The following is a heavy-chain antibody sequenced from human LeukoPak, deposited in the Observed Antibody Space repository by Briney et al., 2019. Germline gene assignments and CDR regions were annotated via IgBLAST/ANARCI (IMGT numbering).Heavy chain of an antibody. CDR2: LNPSAGST. J-gene: IGHJ4*02. V-gene: IGHV1-46*01. CDR3: ATAPSLGFDY. CDR1: GYAFTSYF. Sequence: ASVKVSCKASGYAFTSYFMHWMRQAPGQGLEWIGILNPSAGSTSFAQKFQGRVTMTRDMSTNTVYMELSSLRSEDTAVYYCATAPSLGFDYWGQGTLVTVSS.